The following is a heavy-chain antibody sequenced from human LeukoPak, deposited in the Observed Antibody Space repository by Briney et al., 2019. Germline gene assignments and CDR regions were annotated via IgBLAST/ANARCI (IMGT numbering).Heavy chain of an antibody. D-gene: IGHD2-2*01. J-gene: IGHJ5*02. V-gene: IGHV4-59*01. CDR1: GGSISSYY. CDR2: IYYSGST. Sequence: SETLSLTYTVSGGSISSYYWSWIRQPPGKGLEWIGYIYYSGSTNYNPSLKSRVTISVDTSKNQFSLKLSSVTAADTAVYYCARGSGRLVPAATYRNWFDPWGQGTLVTVSS. CDR3: ARGSGRLVPAATYRNWFDP.